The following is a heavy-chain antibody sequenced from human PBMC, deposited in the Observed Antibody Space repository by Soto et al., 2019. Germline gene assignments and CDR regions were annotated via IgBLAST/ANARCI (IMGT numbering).Heavy chain of an antibody. CDR3: ARGPEIFGVLTIYYYGMDV. V-gene: IGHV3-30-3*01. CDR1: GFTFSNYA. Sequence: GGSLRLSCAASGFTFSNYAMHWVRQAPGKGLEWVALISYDGSNKYYADSVKGQFTISRDSSKNTLYLQMNSMRAEDTAVYYCARGPEIFGVLTIYYYGMDVWGQGTTVTVYS. D-gene: IGHD3-3*01. J-gene: IGHJ6*02. CDR2: ISYDGSNK.